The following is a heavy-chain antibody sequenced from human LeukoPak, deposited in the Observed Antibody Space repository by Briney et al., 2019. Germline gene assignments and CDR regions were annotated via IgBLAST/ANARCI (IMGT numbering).Heavy chain of an antibody. CDR2: ISGSGGST. D-gene: IGHD3-22*01. CDR1: GFTFSSYA. J-gene: IGHJ4*02. V-gene: IGHV3-23*01. CDR3: AKERFGYYYDSSGPSSLFDY. Sequence: PGGSLRLSCAASGFTFSSYAMSWVRQAPGKGLELVSAISGSGGSTYYADSVKGRFTISRDNSKNTLYLQMNSLRAEDTAVYYCAKERFGYYYDSSGPSSLFDYWGQGTLVTVSS.